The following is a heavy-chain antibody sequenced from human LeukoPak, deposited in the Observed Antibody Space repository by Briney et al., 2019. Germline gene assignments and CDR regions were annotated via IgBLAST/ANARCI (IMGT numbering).Heavy chain of an antibody. V-gene: IGHV3-74*01. CDR2: INSDGSST. Sequence: PGGSLRLSCAASGFTFSSYWMHWVRQAPGKGLVWVSRINSDGSSTSYADSVKGRFTISRDNAKNTLYLQMNSLRAEDTAVYYYARGARGSGSYLLGFHYYYYGMDVWGQGTTVTVSS. D-gene: IGHD3-10*01. CDR3: ARGARGSGSYLLGFHYYYYGMDV. CDR1: GFTFSSYW. J-gene: IGHJ6*02.